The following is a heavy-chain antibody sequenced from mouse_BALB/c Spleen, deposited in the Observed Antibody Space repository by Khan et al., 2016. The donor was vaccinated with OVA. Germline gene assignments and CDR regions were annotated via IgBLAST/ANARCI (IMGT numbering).Heavy chain of an antibody. CDR1: GFTFSSYG. J-gene: IGHJ2*01. V-gene: IGHV5-17*02. D-gene: IGHD1-1*01. Sequence: EVELVESGGGLVQPGGSRKLSCAASGFTFSSYGMHWVRQAPEKGLEWVAYISGDSNTIYYADTVKGRFTISRDNPKNTLFLQMTSLMSEDTASYYRAASYFCGYYFDYWGPGTTLTVSS. CDR3: AASYFCGYYFDY. CDR2: ISGDSNTI.